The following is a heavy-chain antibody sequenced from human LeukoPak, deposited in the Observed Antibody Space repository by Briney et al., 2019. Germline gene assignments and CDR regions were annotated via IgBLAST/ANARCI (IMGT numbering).Heavy chain of an antibody. J-gene: IGHJ4*02. D-gene: IGHD5-18*01. CDR1: GFTLSSYA. CDR3: AISDGRGYSYALFLY. V-gene: IGHV3-23*01. Sequence: PTGESLRLSCAVSGFTLSSYAMSCGRQAPGKGGEGGSAISCSGGSTYYAPSVKGRFTISRDNSKNKLYLQMSIVRAEGTAVYYCAISDGRGYSYALFLYWGQGTLVTVSS. CDR2: ISCSGGST.